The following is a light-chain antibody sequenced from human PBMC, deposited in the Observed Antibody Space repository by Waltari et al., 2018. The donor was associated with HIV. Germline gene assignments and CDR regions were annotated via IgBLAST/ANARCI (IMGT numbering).Light chain of an antibody. Sequence: DIQMTQAPSSLSSSVGDRVTITCRAGQNISNYLNWYQPKAGKAPKLLIYAASSVQSGVPSRFSGSGSVTDFTLTISSLQPEDCATYYCQQSSGVPPYTFGQGTKLELK. CDR3: QQSSGVPPYT. V-gene: IGKV1-39*01. CDR2: AAS. CDR1: QNISNY. J-gene: IGKJ2*01.